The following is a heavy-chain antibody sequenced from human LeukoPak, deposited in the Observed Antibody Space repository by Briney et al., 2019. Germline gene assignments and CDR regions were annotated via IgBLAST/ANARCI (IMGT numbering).Heavy chain of an antibody. Sequence: SETLSLTCAVYGGSFSGYYWSWIRQPPGKGLEWIGEINHSGSTNYNPSLKSRVTISVDTSKNQFSLKLSSVTAADTAVYYYARVRPYCSSTSCYPDYYYYYGMDVWGQGTTVTVSS. J-gene: IGHJ6*02. D-gene: IGHD2-2*01. V-gene: IGHV4-34*01. CDR2: INHSGST. CDR1: GGSFSGYY. CDR3: ARVRPYCSSTSCYPDYYYYYGMDV.